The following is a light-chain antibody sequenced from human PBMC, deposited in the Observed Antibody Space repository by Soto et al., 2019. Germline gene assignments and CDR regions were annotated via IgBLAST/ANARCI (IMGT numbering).Light chain of an antibody. J-gene: IGKJ5*01. CDR2: GAS. V-gene: IGKV3-20*01. CDR3: QQHGTSPIT. Sequence: EIVCTQSPYTLSLATGEPATLYCRVCRTVIHNYLAWHQQKPGQTPRLLVYGASSRATGIPDRFSGSGSGTDFTLTISRLEPEDFAVYYCQQHGTSPITFGEGTRLEIK. CDR1: RTVIHNY.